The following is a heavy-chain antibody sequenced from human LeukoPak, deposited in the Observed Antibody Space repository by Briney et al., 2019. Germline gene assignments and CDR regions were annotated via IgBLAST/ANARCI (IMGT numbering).Heavy chain of an antibody. CDR2: TYNSDSNT. J-gene: IGHJ6*02. CDR3: ARGHYGLDV. V-gene: IGHV3-11*01. CDR1: GFTFGDHY. Sequence: GGSLRLSCAASGFTFGDHYMSWIRQAPGKGLEWISYTYNSDSNTYYADSVKGRFTMSRDNAKNSGFLQMNSLGVEDTAVYFCARGHYGLDVWGQGTTVTVSS.